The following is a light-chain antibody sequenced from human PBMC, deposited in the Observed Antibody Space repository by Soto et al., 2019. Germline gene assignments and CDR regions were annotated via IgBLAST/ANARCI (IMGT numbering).Light chain of an antibody. Sequence: DIVLMQSPGTLSLSPGERATLSCRASQSVRNSYLAWYQQKPGQAPRLLIYGASSRATGIPDRFSGSGSGTDFTLTISRLEPEDFAVYYCQQYGSSSTFGQGTKVEIK. CDR1: QSVRNSY. J-gene: IGKJ1*01. CDR2: GAS. V-gene: IGKV3-20*01. CDR3: QQYGSSST.